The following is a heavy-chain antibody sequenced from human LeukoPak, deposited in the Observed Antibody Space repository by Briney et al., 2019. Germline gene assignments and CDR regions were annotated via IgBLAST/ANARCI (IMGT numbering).Heavy chain of an antibody. CDR3: ARVSLVGRNTRFFDY. J-gene: IGHJ4*02. V-gene: IGHV3-53*01. CDR2: IYSDGST. D-gene: IGHD1-26*01. Sequence: GGSLRLSCAASGSTVSRNYMTWVRQVPGKGLEWVSTIYSDGSTYYADSVKGRFTFSRDNSKNTLYLQMNSLRAEDTAVYFCARVSLVGRNTRFFDYWGQGTLVTVSS. CDR1: GSTVSRNY.